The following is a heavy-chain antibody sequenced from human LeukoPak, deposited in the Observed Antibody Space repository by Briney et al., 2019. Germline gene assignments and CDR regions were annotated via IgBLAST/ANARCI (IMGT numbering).Heavy chain of an antibody. CDR1: GFTFCSYE. CDR3: ATLESAAGGFYYYYYYMDV. V-gene: IGHV3-48*03. D-gene: IGHD6-13*01. Sequence: GGSLRLSCAASGFTFCSYEMNWVRQAPGKGLEWVSYISSSGSTIYYADSVKGRFTISRDNAKNSLYLQMNSLRAEDTAVYYCATLESAAGGFYYYYYYMDVWGKGTTVTVSS. CDR2: ISSSGSTI. J-gene: IGHJ6*03.